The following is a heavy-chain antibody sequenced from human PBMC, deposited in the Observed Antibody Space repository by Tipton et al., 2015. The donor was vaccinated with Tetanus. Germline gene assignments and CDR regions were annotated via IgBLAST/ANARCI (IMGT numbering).Heavy chain of an antibody. CDR3: ATGRTLDY. CDR1: GFTFADYA. D-gene: IGHD1-26*01. CDR2: ISSTSSYI. V-gene: IGHV3-11*06. Sequence: SLRLSCAASGFTFADYAMSWFRQAPGKGLEWLSSISSTSSYIYYADSVKGRFTVSRDNAKNSLSLQMKSLGDEDTAVYYCATGRTLDYWGQGTRVTVST. J-gene: IGHJ4*02.